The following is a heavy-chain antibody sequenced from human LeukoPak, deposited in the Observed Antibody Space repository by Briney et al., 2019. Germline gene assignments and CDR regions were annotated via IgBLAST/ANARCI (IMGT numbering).Heavy chain of an antibody. CDR1: GGSISSSSYY. Sequence: PSETLSLTCTVSGGSISSSSYYWGWIRQPPGKGLEWIGSIYYSGSTYYNPSLKSRVTISVDTSKNQFSLKLSSVTAADTAVYYCARGLGSVALFDPWGQGTLVTVSS. J-gene: IGHJ5*02. CDR2: IYYSGST. CDR3: ARGLGSVALFDP. V-gene: IGHV4-39*07. D-gene: IGHD6-19*01.